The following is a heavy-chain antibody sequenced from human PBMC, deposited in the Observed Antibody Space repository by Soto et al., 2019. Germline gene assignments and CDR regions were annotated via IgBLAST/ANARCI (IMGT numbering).Heavy chain of an antibody. CDR1: GFTFSSYS. D-gene: IGHD4-17*01. CDR2: ISSSSSTI. CDR3: ARRMIYGDYYYYYGMDV. Sequence: PGGSLRLSFAASGFTFSSYSMNWVRQAPGKGLEWVSYISSSSSTIYYADSVKGRFTISRDNAKNSLYLQMNSLRDEDTAVYYCARRMIYGDYYYYYGMDVWGQGTTVTVSS. J-gene: IGHJ6*02. V-gene: IGHV3-48*02.